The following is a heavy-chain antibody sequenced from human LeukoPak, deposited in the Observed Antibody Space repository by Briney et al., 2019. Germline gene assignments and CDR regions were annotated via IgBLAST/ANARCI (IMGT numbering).Heavy chain of an antibody. D-gene: IGHD3-10*01. CDR3: ARADYGSGSYYMNH. Sequence: AVKVSCKASGGTFSSYAISWVRQAPGQGLEWMGRIILILGIANYAQKFQGRVTITADKSTSTAYMELSSLRSEDTAVYYCARADYGSGSYYMNHWGQGTLVTVSS. CDR2: IILILGIA. J-gene: IGHJ5*02. CDR1: GGTFSSYA. V-gene: IGHV1-69*04.